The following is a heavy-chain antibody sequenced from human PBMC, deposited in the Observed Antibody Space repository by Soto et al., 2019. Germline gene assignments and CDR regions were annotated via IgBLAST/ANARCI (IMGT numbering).Heavy chain of an antibody. V-gene: IGHV3-30*03. D-gene: IGHD2-2*02. Sequence: QVQLVESGGGVVQPGRSLRLSCAASGFTFSSYGMHWVRQAPGKGLEWVAVISYDGSNKYYADSVKGRFTISRDNSKKALYLQMHSLRAEDTAVYYCEPRVSYMGDFDYWGQGTLVTVSS. CDR3: EPRVSYMGDFDY. J-gene: IGHJ4*02. CDR1: GFTFSSYG. CDR2: ISYDGSNK.